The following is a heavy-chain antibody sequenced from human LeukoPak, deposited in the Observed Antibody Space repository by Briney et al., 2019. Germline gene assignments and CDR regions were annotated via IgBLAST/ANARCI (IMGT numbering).Heavy chain of an antibody. J-gene: IGHJ4*02. V-gene: IGHV3-23*01. CDR3: ATLRGGTYYFDY. CDR1: GFTFSSYE. CDR2: IGSSGGGT. D-gene: IGHD1-26*01. Sequence: PGGSLTLSCAASGFTFSSYEMNWVRQAPGKGPEWVSVIGSSGGGTYYADSVKGRFTISRDNSKSTLYLQMNSLRAEDTAVYYCATLRGGTYYFDYWGQGTLVTVSS.